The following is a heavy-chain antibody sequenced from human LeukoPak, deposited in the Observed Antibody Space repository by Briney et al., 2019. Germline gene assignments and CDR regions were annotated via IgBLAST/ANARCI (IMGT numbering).Heavy chain of an antibody. J-gene: IGHJ6*03. Sequence: SETLSLTCAVYGGSFSGYYWSWIRQPPGKGLEWIGEINHSGSTNYNPSLRSRVTISVDTSKNQFSLKLSSVTAADTAVYYCARRPSLSGWNYGYYYYYYMDVWGKGTTVTISS. V-gene: IGHV4-34*01. CDR3: ARRPSLSGWNYGYYYYYYMDV. D-gene: IGHD1-7*01. CDR1: GGSFSGYY. CDR2: INHSGST.